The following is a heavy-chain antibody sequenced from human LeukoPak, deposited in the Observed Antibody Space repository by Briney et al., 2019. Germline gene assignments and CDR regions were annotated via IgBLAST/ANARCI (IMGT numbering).Heavy chain of an antibody. CDR1: GFTFSSYS. D-gene: IGHD2-15*01. J-gene: IGHJ6*02. V-gene: IGHV3-48*04. CDR2: ISSSSSTI. CDR3: ARDLPPDFLGYCSGGSCYYGMDV. Sequence: GGSLRLSCAASGFTFSSYSMNWVRQAPGKGLEWVSYISSSSSTIYYADSVKGRFTISRDNAKNSLYLQMNSLRAEDTAVYYCARDLPPDFLGYCSGGSCYYGMDVWGQGTTVTVSS.